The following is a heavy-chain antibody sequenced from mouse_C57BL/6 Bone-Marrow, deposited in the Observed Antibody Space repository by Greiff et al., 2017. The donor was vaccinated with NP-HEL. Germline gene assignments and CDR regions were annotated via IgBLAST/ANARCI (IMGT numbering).Heavy chain of an antibody. CDR1: GFTFSDYY. Sequence: EVQGVESGGGLVQPGGSLKLSCAASGFTFSDYYMYWVRQTPEKRLEWVAYISNGGGSTYYPDTVKGRFTISRDNAKNTLYLQMSRLKSEDTAMYYCARHVYYYGSSGDYAMDYWGQGTSVTVSS. CDR2: ISNGGGST. CDR3: ARHVYYYGSSGDYAMDY. J-gene: IGHJ4*01. V-gene: IGHV5-12*01. D-gene: IGHD1-1*01.